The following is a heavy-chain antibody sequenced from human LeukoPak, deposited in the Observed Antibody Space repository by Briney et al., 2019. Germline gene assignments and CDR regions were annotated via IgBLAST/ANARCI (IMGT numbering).Heavy chain of an antibody. Sequence: SETLSLTCTVSGGSISNYYWSWIRQPPGKGLEWIGSIYYSGSTYYNPSLRGRVTVSADTSKNQFSLTVSSVTAADTAVYYCARDGQDYSDTTGRFDYWGQGTLVTVSS. CDR1: GGSISNYY. D-gene: IGHD3-22*01. CDR3: ARDGQDYSDTTGRFDY. CDR2: IYYSGST. J-gene: IGHJ4*02. V-gene: IGHV4-59*12.